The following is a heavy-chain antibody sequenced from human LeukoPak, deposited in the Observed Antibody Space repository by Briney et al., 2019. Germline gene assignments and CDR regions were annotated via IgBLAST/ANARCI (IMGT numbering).Heavy chain of an antibody. CDR2: ISAYNGNT. D-gene: IGHD3-22*01. Sequence: ASVKVSCKASGYTFTSYGISWVRQAPGQGLEWMGWISAYNGNTNYAQKLQGRVTMTTDTSTSTAYMELRSLRSDDTAVYYCXXXXXXXXXXSGYPEYYFDYWGQGTLVTVSS. CDR1: GYTFTSYG. J-gene: IGHJ4*02. V-gene: IGHV1-18*01. CDR3: XXXXXXXXXXSGYPEYYFDY.